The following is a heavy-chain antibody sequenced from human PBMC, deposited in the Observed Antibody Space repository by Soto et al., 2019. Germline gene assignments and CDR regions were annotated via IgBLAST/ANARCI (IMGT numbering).Heavy chain of an antibody. CDR1: GYTFTSYG. CDR3: ASSSSDDSSGYPMWYFDY. D-gene: IGHD3-22*01. V-gene: IGHV1-18*01. CDR2: ISAYNGNT. Sequence: ASVKVSCKASGYTFTSYGISWVRQAPGQGLEWMGWISAYNGNTNYAQKLQGRVTMTTDTSTSTAYMELRSLRSDDTAVYYCASSSSDDSSGYPMWYFDYWGQGTLVTVSS. J-gene: IGHJ4*02.